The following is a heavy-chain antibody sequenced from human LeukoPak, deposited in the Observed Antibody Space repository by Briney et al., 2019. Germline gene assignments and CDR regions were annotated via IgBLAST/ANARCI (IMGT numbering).Heavy chain of an antibody. V-gene: IGHV3-64D*06. D-gene: IGHD3-22*01. CDR1: GFTFKKYA. CDR3: VKDLYYDNSGYYSGAFDY. J-gene: IGHJ4*02. Sequence: PGGSLRLSCSAYGFTFKKYAMHWVRQAPGKGLEYVSAINSNGGRTYYADSVKGRFTISRDNSKNTLFLQMSSLRVEDTAVYYCVKDLYYDNSGYYSGAFDYWGQGTLVTVSS. CDR2: INSNGGRT.